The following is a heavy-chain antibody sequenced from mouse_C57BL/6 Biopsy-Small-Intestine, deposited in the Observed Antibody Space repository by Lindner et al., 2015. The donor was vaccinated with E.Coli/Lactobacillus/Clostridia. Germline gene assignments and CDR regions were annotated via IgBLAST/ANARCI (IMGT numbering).Heavy chain of an antibody. J-gene: IGHJ1*03. V-gene: IGHV1-9*01. CDR3: ARYSYYYGSSYVDWYFDV. CDR2: ILPGSGST. D-gene: IGHD1-1*01. CDR1: GYTFTGYW. Sequence: SGAELMKPGASVKLSCKATGYTFTGYWIEWVKQRPGHGLEWIGEILPGSGSTNYNEKFKGKATFTADTSSNTAYMQLSSLTTEDSAIYYCARYSYYYGSSYVDWYFDVWGTGTTVTVSS.